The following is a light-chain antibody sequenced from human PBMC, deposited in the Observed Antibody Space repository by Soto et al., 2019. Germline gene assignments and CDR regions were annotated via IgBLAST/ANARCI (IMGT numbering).Light chain of an antibody. CDR3: CSYAGSSTFDVV. Sequence: QFALTQPASVSGSPGQSITISCTGTSSDVGSYNLVSWYQQHPGKAPKLMIYEGSKRPSGVSNRFSGSKSGNTASLTISGLQAEDEADYYCCSYAGSSTFDVVFGGGTKVTVL. J-gene: IGLJ2*01. V-gene: IGLV2-23*03. CDR1: SSDVGSYNL. CDR2: EGS.